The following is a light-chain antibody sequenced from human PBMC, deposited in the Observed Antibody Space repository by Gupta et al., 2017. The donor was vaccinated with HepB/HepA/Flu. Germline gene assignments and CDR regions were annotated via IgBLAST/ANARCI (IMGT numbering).Light chain of an antibody. J-gene: IGLJ3*02. CDR3: ACWDDSLNGWV. V-gene: IGLV1-44*01. Sequence: QSVLTQSPSATGTPGQSVTISCSGSSPNIGRNTVDWYHQRPETAPKLLIFGNNRRPSGVPDRVSGSKSGSSASLAISGLQSEDEGNYDGACWDDSLNGWVFGGGTKLTV. CDR1: SPNIGRNT. CDR2: GNN.